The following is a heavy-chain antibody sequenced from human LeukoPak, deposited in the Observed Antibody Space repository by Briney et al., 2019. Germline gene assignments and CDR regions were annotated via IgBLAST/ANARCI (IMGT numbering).Heavy chain of an antibody. CDR1: GGTFSSYA. CDR2: IIPIFGTA. D-gene: IGHD1-26*01. J-gene: IGHJ4*02. CDR3: ARDPYNIVGATSFDY. Sequence: ASVKVSCKASGGTFSSYAISWVRQAPGQGLEWMGGIIPIFGTANYVQKFQGRVTITADKSTSTAYMELSSLRSEDTAVYYCARDPYNIVGATSFDYWGQGTLVTVSS. V-gene: IGHV1-69*06.